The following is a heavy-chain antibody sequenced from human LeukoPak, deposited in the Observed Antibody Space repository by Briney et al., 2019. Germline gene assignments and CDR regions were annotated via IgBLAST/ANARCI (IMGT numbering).Heavy chain of an antibody. J-gene: IGHJ4*02. V-gene: IGHV1-18*01. CDR2: ISAYNGNT. D-gene: IGHD3-9*01. CDR3: ARDQAATNTQVRFCLD. Sequence: ASVKVSCKASGYTFTSYGISWVRQAPGQGLEWMGCISAYNGNTNFAQKLQGRVTMTTDTSTSTAYMDLRSLRSDDTAVYYCARDQAATNTQVRFCLDWGQGTLVTVSS. CDR1: GYTFTSYG.